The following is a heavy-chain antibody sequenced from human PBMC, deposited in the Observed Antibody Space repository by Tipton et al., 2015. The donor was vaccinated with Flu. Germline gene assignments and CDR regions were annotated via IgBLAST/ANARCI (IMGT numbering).Heavy chain of an antibody. J-gene: IGHJ4*02. V-gene: IGHV3-21*01. CDR2: ISSSSSYI. D-gene: IGHD6-19*01. Sequence: FLRLSCAASGFTFSSYSMNWVRQAPGKGLEWVSSISSSSSYIYYADSVKGRFTISRDNAKNSLYLQMNSLRAEDTAVYYCARNGYSSGWYDDYWGQGTLVTVSS. CDR3: ARNGYSSGWYDDY. CDR1: GFTFSSYS.